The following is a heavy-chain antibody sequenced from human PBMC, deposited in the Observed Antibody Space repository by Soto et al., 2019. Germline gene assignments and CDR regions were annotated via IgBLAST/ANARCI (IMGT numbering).Heavy chain of an antibody. CDR2: ISGSGGSP. D-gene: IGHD6-6*01. V-gene: IGHV3-23*01. CDR3: AKDQGASLTASRPTDY. CDR1: GFTFSSYA. Sequence: EVQLLESGGGLVQPGGSLRLSCAASGFTFSSYAMNWVRQAPGKGLEWVSAISGSGGSPYYADSVKGRFTISRDNSKNTLYRQMNSLRAEDTAVYYCAKDQGASLTASRPTDYWGQGTLVSVSS. J-gene: IGHJ4*02.